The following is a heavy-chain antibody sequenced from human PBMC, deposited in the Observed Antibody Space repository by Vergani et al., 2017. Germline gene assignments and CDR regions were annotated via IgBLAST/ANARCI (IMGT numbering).Heavy chain of an antibody. D-gene: IGHD6-19*01. J-gene: IGHJ4*02. CDR1: GFTFSGSA. V-gene: IGHV3-73*02. CDR2: IRSKANSYAT. CDR3: TRLGAVAGMGGEY. Sequence: EVQLVESGGGLVQPGGSLKLSCAASGFTFSGSAMHWVRQASGKGLEWVGRIRSKANSYATAYAASVKGRFTISRDDSKNTAYLQMNSLKTEDTAVYYCTRLGAVAGMGGEYWGQGTLVTVSS.